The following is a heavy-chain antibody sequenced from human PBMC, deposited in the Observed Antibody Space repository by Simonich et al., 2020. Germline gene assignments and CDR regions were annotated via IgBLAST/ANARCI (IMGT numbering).Heavy chain of an antibody. CDR1: GFTFSSYG. V-gene: IGHV3-33*01. D-gene: IGHD6-13*01. CDR3: ARAYSSSWYNWFDP. J-gene: IGHJ5*02. CDR2: IWYDGSNK. Sequence: QVQLVESGGGVVQPGRSLRLSCAASGFTFSSYGMHWVRQAPGKGLGWVAGIWYDGSNKYYADSVKGRFTISRNNSKNTLYLQMNSLRAEDTAVYYCARAYSSSWYNWFDPWGQGTLVTVSS.